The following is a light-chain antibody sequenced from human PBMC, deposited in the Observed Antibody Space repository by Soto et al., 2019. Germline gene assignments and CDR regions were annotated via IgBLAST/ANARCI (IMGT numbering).Light chain of an antibody. J-gene: IGKJ4*01. CDR3: QQYVAYPLT. Sequence: AIQMTQSPSSLSASVGDRVTITCRASQGIRSELGWYQQKPGKAPNLLIYTASSLQSGVPSRFSGSGSGTDSTLTISSLQPEDFATYSCQQYVAYPLTFGGGTKVDIK. CDR2: TAS. CDR1: QGIRSE. V-gene: IGKV1-6*01.